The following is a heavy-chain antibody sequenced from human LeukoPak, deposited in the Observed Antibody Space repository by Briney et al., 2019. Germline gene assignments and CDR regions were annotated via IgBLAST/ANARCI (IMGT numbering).Heavy chain of an antibody. CDR1: GFTFRSYA. V-gene: IGHV3-23*01. CDR3: ATPRGTVATGAVY. CDR2: ISGSGTNT. Sequence: GGSLRVSCVASGFTFRSYAMSWVRQAPGKGLEWVSAISGSGTNTYYADAVKGRFTISRDNSKNTLYLQMNNLRAEDTAVYYCATPRGTVATGAVYWGQGTLVTVSS. J-gene: IGHJ4*02. D-gene: IGHD4-23*01.